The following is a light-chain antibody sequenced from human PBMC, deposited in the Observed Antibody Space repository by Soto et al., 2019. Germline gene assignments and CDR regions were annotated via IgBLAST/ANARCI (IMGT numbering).Light chain of an antibody. Sequence: SDQLTQPPSVSVAPGQTASISCGGNNIGSRSVHWYQQKPGQAPVLVVYDDRDRPSGIPERFAGSNSGNTATLTISRVEAGDEADYYCKVWDSTSDHSVFGTGTKVTVL. CDR1: NIGSRS. V-gene: IGLV3-21*02. CDR2: DDR. J-gene: IGLJ1*01. CDR3: KVWDSTSDHSV.